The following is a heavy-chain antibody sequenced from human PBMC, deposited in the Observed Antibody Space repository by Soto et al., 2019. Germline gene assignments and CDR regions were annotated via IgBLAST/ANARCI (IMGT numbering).Heavy chain of an antibody. D-gene: IGHD3-9*01. CDR2: IYHSGST. CDR1: GGSISSGGYS. CDR3: ARDRYDILTGYYYGMDV. J-gene: IGHJ6*02. V-gene: IGHV4-30-2*01. Sequence: PSETLSLTCAVSGGSISSGGYSWGWIRQPPGKGLEWIGYIYHSGSTYYNPSLKSRVTISVDRSKNQFSLKLSSVTAADTAVYYCARDRYDILTGYYYGMDVWGQGTTVTVSS.